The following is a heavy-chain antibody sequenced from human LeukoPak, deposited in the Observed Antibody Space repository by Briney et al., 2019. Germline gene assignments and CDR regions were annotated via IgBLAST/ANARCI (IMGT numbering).Heavy chain of an antibody. V-gene: IGHV3-30*04. J-gene: IGHJ5*02. Sequence: GGALRLSCAASGFTSSSYAMHWVRQAPGKGLEWVAVISYDGSNKYYADSVKGRFTISSDNSKNTLYLQMNSLRAEDTAVYYCARGGTMVRGVRGPFDPWGQGTLVTVSS. CDR1: GFTSSSYA. D-gene: IGHD3-10*01. CDR3: ARGGTMVRGVRGPFDP. CDR2: ISYDGSNK.